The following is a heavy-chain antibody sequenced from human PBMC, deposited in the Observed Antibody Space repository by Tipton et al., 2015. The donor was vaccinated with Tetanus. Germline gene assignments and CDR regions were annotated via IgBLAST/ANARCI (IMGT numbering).Heavy chain of an antibody. CDR3: ATVGLVTASVKY. V-gene: IGHV4-31*03. D-gene: IGHD2-21*02. CDR1: GASFRNDGYY. Sequence: TLSLTCTVSGASFRNDGYYWSWIRQHPGKGLDWIGYISYTGTTHYNPSLKSRVTISLDRSKNQFYLKLTSVTAADTAVYYCATVGLVTASVKYWGQGTLVTVSS. J-gene: IGHJ4*01. CDR2: ISYTGTT.